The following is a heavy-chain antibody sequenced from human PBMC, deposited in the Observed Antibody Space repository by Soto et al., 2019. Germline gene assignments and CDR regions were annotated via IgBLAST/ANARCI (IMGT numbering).Heavy chain of an antibody. CDR2: ISGSGGNT. CDR1: RFTFSTYA. D-gene: IGHD3-10*01. J-gene: IGHJ5*02. V-gene: IGHV3-23*01. CDR3: AISAMVRGGGWFDP. Sequence: EVQLLESGGGLVQPGGSLRLSCAASRFTFSTYAMSWVRQAPGKGLECVSDISGSGGNTYYADSVKGRFTISRDNSKNTLYLQMNSLRSEDTAVYYCAISAMVRGGGWFDPWGQGTLVTVSS.